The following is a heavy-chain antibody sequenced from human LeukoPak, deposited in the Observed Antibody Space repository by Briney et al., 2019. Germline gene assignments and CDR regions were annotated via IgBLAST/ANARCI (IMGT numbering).Heavy chain of an antibody. Sequence: GGSLRLSCAASGFTFDDYGMSWVRQAPGKGLEWVSAISGSGGSTYYADSVKGRFTISRDNSKNTLYLQMNSLRAEDTAVYYCAKEGYYYDSSGYVGNDYWGQGTLVTVSS. CDR3: AKEGYYYDSSGYVGNDY. CDR2: ISGSGGST. J-gene: IGHJ4*02. D-gene: IGHD3-22*01. CDR1: GFTFDDYG. V-gene: IGHV3-23*01.